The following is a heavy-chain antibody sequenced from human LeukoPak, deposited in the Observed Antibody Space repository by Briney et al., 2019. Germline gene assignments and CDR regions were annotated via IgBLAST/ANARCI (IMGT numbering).Heavy chain of an antibody. CDR3: AKDTGGNGAYFYAMDV. D-gene: IGHD4-23*01. J-gene: IGHJ6*02. CDR2: INWNSDTK. Sequence: GGSLRLSCVGSRFAFHNYAMHWVRRPPGKGLEWVSAINWNSDTKAYADSVKGRFTISRDRARNSLYLQMDSLRPEDTALYYCAKDTGGNGAYFYAMDVWGQGTSVTVPS. V-gene: IGHV3-9*01. CDR1: RFAFHNYA.